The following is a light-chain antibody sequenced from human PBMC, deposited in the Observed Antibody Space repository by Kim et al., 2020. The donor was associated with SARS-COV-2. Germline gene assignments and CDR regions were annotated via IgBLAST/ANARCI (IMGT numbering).Light chain of an antibody. J-gene: IGKJ3*01. CDR1: QDISNY. V-gene: IGKV1-9*01. CDR2: YAS. Sequence: GDRVTITCRASQDISNYLAWYQQKPGKAPKLLIYYASSLQSGVSSRFSGSGSGTDFSLTISGLQPEDFATYYCQQINSYPTFGPGTKVD. CDR3: QQINSYPT.